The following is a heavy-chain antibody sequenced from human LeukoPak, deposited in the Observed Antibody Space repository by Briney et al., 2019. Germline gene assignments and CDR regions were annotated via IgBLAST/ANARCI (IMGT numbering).Heavy chain of an antibody. Sequence: SETLSLTCAVYGGSFSGYYWSWFCQPPGKGLEWIGEINQSGSTNYNPSLKSRVTISVDTSKNQFSLKLSSVTAADTAVYYCARHPIYDFWSGYPYYFDYWGQGTLVTVSS. CDR3: ARHPIYDFWSGYPYYFDY. CDR1: GGSFSGYY. V-gene: IGHV4-34*01. D-gene: IGHD3-3*01. J-gene: IGHJ4*02. CDR2: INQSGST.